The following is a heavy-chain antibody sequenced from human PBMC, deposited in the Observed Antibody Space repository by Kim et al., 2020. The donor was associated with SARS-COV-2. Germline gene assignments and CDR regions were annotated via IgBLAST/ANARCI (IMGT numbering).Heavy chain of an antibody. CDR3: ASLIAAAGTGNY. J-gene: IGHJ4*02. D-gene: IGHD6-13*01. Sequence: NYAQKFQGRVTITADKSTSTVYMELSSLRSEDTAVYYCASLIAAAGTGNYWGQGTLVTVSS. V-gene: IGHV1-69*02.